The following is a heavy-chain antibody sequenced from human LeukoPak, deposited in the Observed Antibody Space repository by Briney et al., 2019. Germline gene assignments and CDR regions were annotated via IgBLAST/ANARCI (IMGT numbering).Heavy chain of an antibody. Sequence: ASVKVSCKASGYTFTSHDINWVRQATGQGLEWMGWMNPNSGNTGYAQKFQGRVTMTRDTSINTAYMELSSLRSEDTAVYYCAAESYDSSGYSLPGYYYYYGMDVWGQGTTVTVSS. CDR3: AAESYDSSGYSLPGYYYYYGMDV. CDR2: MNPNSGNT. J-gene: IGHJ6*02. CDR1: GYTFTSHD. V-gene: IGHV1-8*01. D-gene: IGHD3-22*01.